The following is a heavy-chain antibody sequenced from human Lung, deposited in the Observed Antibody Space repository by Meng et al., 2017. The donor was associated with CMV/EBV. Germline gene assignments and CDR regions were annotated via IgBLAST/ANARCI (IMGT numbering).Heavy chain of an antibody. CDR2: IYYSGST. J-gene: IGHJ4*02. CDR1: GGSIRSYY. D-gene: IGHD3-3*01. V-gene: IGHV4-59*01. CDR3: ARDPPASIFGVVTNEGDFDY. Sequence: SXTLSLXCTVSGGSIRSYYWSWIRQPPGKGLEWIGYIYYSGSTNYNPSLKSRVTISVDTSKNQLSLKLSSVTAADTAVYYCARDPPASIFGVVTNEGDFDYWXQGTLVTVSS.